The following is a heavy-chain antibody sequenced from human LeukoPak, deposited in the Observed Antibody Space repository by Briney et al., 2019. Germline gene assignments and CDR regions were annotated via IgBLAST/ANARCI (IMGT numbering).Heavy chain of an antibody. CDR3: ARGRLYYCSSTSCSFPYYYYYMDV. J-gene: IGHJ6*03. CDR2: MNPNSGNT. CDR1: GYTFTSYD. D-gene: IGHD2-2*01. Sequence: ASVKVSCKASGYTFTSYDINWVRQATGQGLEWMGWMNPNSGNTGYAQKFQGRVTMTRNTSISTAYMELSSLRSEDTAVYYCARGRLYYCSSTSCSFPYYYYYMDVWGKGTTVTISS. V-gene: IGHV1-8*01.